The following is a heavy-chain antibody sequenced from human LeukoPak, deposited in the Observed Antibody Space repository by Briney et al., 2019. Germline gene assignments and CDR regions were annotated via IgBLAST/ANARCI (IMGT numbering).Heavy chain of an antibody. CDR2: INSDGSST. D-gene: IGHD4/OR15-4a*01. V-gene: IGHV3-74*01. CDR1: GFTFSSYW. CDR3: ARDYANYDHFDY. Sequence: PGGSLRLSCAASGFTFSSYWMHWVRQAPGKGLVWVSRINSDGSSTRYADSVKGRFTISRDNAKNTLYLQVNSLRAEDTAVYYCARDYANYDHFDYWGQGTLVTVSS. J-gene: IGHJ4*02.